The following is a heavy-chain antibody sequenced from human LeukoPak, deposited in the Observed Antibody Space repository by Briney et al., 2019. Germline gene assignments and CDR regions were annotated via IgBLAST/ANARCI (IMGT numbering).Heavy chain of an antibody. V-gene: IGHV4-34*01. CDR1: GGSFSGYY. D-gene: IGHD6-19*01. J-gene: IGHJ1*01. CDR2: INHSGST. CDR3: ARPSRGGSGVACSAP. Sequence: PSETLSLTCAVYGGSFSGYYWSWIRQPPGKGLEWIGEINHSGSTNYNPSLKSRVTISVDTSKNQFSLKLSSVTAADTAVYYCARPSRGGSGVACSAPGGKDPRVTV.